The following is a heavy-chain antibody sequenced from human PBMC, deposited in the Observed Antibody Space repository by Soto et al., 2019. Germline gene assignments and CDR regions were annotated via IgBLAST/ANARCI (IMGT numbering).Heavy chain of an antibody. V-gene: IGHV1-69*02. D-gene: IGHD6-13*01. CDR2: IIPILGIA. CDR1: GGTFSSYT. CDR3: ARVAAGIPFDY. Sequence: QVQLVQSGAEVKKPGSSVKVSCKASGGTFSSYTISWVRQAPGQGLEWMGRIIPILGIANYAQKFQGRVTITADKSTSTAYMELSSLRSEDTAVYYCARVAAGIPFDYCGQGTLVTVSS. J-gene: IGHJ4*02.